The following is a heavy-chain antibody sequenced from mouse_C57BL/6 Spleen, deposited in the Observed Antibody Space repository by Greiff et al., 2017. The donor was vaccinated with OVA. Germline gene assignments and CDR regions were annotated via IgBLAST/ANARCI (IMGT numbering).Heavy chain of an antibody. CDR3: TRRLYYAMDY. D-gene: IGHD3-2*02. Sequence: QVQLQQSGAELVRPGASVTLSCKASGYTFTDYEMNWVKQTPVHGLEWIGAIDPETGGTAYNQKFKGQAIMTADKSSSTAYMELRSLTSEDSAVYYCTRRLYYAMDYWGQGTSVTVSS. J-gene: IGHJ4*01. CDR1: GYTFTDYE. V-gene: IGHV1-15*01. CDR2: IDPETGGT.